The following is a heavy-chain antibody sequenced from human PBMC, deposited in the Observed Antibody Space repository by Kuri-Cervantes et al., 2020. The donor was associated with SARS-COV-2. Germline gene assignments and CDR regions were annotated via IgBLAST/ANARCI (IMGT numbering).Heavy chain of an antibody. D-gene: IGHD6-13*01. V-gene: IGHV4-59*08. CDR3: VRGGRAAAPFDY. J-gene: IGHJ4*02. Sequence: SETLSLTCNVSGDSMSRRYWNWIRQPPGRGMEWIGYIYYSGSTNYNPSLKSRVTISVDTPRNQFSLKLRSVTAADTAVYYCVRGGRAAAPFDYWGQGTLVTVSS. CDR2: IYYSGST. CDR1: GDSMSRRY.